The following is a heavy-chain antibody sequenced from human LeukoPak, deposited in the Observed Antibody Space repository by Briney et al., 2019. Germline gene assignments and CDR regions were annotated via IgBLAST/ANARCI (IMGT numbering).Heavy chain of an antibody. D-gene: IGHD3-3*01. Sequence: ASVKVSCKASGYTFTGYYMHWVRQVPGQGLKWMGWINPNSGGTSYAQKFQDRVTMTRDTSISTAYMDLSRLRSDDTAVYYCARDTKKRTFFVLGCPTCYVFDIWGQGTMVAVSS. CDR3: ARDTKKRTFFVLGCPTCYVFDI. CDR1: GYTFTGYY. J-gene: IGHJ3*02. V-gene: IGHV1-2*02. CDR2: INPNSGGT.